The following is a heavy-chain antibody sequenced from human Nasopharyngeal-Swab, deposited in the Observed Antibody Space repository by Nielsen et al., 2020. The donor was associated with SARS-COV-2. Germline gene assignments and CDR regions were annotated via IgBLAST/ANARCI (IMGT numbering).Heavy chain of an antibody. CDR1: GDSVPSSRAA. CDR3: ARARGAYGDYYYYYDTDV. J-gene: IGHJ6*03. D-gene: IGHD4-17*01. Sequence: SQTLSLTCAISGDSVPSSRAAWNWIRQSPSRGLEWLGRTYYRSKWYNDYAVSVKSRITINPDTSKNQFSLHLNSVTPEDTAVYYCARARGAYGDYYYYYDTDVWGKGTTVTVS. V-gene: IGHV6-1*01. CDR2: TYYRSKWYN.